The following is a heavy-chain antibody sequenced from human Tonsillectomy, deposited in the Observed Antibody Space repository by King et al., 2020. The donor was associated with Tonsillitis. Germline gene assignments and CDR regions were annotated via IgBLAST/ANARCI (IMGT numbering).Heavy chain of an antibody. CDR1: GYTFTNYG. CDR2: ISAYNGRT. D-gene: IGHD6-13*01. J-gene: IGHJ5*02. V-gene: IGHV1-18*04. Sequence: VQLVESGAEVKKPGASVKVSCKASGYTFTNYGISWVRQDPGQGLEWMGWISAYNGRTNYAEKLQDRVTMTTDTSTSTAYMELRSLRSDDTAVYYCARDYQQLITWFDPWGQGTLVTVSS. CDR3: ARDYQQLITWFDP.